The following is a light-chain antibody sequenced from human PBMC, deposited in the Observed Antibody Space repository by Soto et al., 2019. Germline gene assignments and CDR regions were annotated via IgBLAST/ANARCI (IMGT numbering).Light chain of an antibody. J-gene: IGKJ1*01. CDR1: LSLIYSDGNTY. Sequence: DVVMTQSPLSLPVTLGQPASISCRSSLSLIYSDGNTYLSWFQQRPGQSPRRLIYKVSNRDSGVPDRFSGSGSGTDCTLKISRVEAEDVGVYYCMQGTHWPPGTFGQGTKVDIK. V-gene: IGKV2-30*01. CDR2: KVS. CDR3: MQGTHWPPGT.